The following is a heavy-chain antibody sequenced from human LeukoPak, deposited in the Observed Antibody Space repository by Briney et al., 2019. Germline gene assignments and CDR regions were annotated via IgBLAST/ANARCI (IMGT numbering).Heavy chain of an antibody. V-gene: IGHV1-18*01. CDR3: ARGSYYLFWYFDL. CDR1: GYTFTSYG. Sequence: ASVKVSCKASGYTFTSYGISWLRQAPGQGLEWMGWISTYNGHTNYAQKLQGRVTITTDTSTSTAYMELSSLRSEDTAVYYCARGSYYLFWYFDLWGRGTLVTVSS. D-gene: IGHD1-26*01. J-gene: IGHJ2*01. CDR2: ISTYNGHT.